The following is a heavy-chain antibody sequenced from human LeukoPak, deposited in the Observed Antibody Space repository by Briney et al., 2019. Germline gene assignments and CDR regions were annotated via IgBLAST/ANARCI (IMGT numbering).Heavy chain of an antibody. CDR2: ISYDGSNK. CDR1: GFTFSSYG. V-gene: IGHV3-30*03. D-gene: IGHD5-18*01. J-gene: IGHJ4*02. Sequence: GRSLRLSCAASGFTFSSYGMHWVRQAPGKGLEWVAVISYDGSNKYYADSVKGRFTISRDNSKNTLYLQMNSLRAEDTAVYYCARDQGEYSYGDGPDYWGQGTLVTISS. CDR3: ARDQGEYSYGDGPDY.